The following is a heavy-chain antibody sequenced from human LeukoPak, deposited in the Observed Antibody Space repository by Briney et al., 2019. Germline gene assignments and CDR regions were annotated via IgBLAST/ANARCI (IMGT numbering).Heavy chain of an antibody. CDR1: GYTFTSYY. CDR3: ARDSEPVVMATGMAFDI. Sequence: ASVKVSCKASGYTFTSYYMHWVRQAPGQGLEWMGIINPSGGSTSYAQKFQGRVTMTRDTSTSTVYMELSSLRSEDTAVYYCARDSEPVVMATGMAFDIWGQGTMVTVSS. J-gene: IGHJ3*02. CDR2: INPSGGST. V-gene: IGHV1-46*01. D-gene: IGHD5-24*01.